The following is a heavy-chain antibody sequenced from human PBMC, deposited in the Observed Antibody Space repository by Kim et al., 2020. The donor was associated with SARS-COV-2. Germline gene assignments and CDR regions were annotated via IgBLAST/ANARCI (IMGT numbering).Heavy chain of an antibody. CDR1: GFTFGDYA. CDR2: IRSKAYGGTT. Sequence: GGSLRLSCTASGFTFGDYAMSWFRQAPGKGLEWVGFIRSKAYGGTTEYAASVKGRFTISRDDSKSIAYLQMNSLKTEDTAVYYCTRDPSGSYYPKGWFDPWGQGTLVTVSS. J-gene: IGHJ5*02. D-gene: IGHD3-10*01. CDR3: TRDPSGSYYPKGWFDP. V-gene: IGHV3-49*03.